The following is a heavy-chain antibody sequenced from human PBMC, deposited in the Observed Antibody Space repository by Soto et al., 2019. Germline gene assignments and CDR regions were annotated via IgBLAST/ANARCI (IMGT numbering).Heavy chain of an antibody. D-gene: IGHD2-15*01. CDR2: IYYSGST. CDR3: AREGSGGTWEAVDI. V-gene: IGHV4-31*03. J-gene: IGHJ3*02. CDR1: GGSISSGGYY. Sequence: TNTASGGSISSGGYYWSWIRQHPAKGLEWIGYIYYSGSTYYNPSLKSRVTISVDTSKNQFSLKLSSVTAADTAVYYCAREGSGGTWEAVDIWGQGTMGT.